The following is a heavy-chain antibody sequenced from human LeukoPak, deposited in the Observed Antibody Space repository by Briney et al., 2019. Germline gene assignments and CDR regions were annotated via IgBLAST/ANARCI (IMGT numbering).Heavy chain of an antibody. Sequence: GGSLRLSCAASGFTVSSNYMSWVRQAPGKGLEWVSVIYSGGSTYHADSVRGRFTISRDSSKNTLYLQMNSLRAEDAAVYYCAKAPVTSCRGAYCYPFDYWGQGTLVTVSS. V-gene: IGHV3-53*01. CDR1: GFTVSSNY. CDR3: AKAPVTSCRGAYCYPFDY. D-gene: IGHD2-21*01. CDR2: IYSGGST. J-gene: IGHJ4*02.